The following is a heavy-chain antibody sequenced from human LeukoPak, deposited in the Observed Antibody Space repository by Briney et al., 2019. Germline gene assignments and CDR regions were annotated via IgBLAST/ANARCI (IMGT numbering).Heavy chain of an antibody. D-gene: IGHD6-19*01. CDR3: ARTSVPSSRYYYYYGMDV. J-gene: IGHJ6*02. V-gene: IGHV7-4-1*02. Sequence: ASVKVSCKASGYTFTNYAMNWVRQAPRRGLEWMGWINTNTGNPTYAQGFTGRFVFSLDTSVSAAYLQISSLKAEDTAVFYCARTSVPSSRYYYYYGMDVWGQGTTVTVSS. CDR1: GYTFTNYA. CDR2: INTNTGNP.